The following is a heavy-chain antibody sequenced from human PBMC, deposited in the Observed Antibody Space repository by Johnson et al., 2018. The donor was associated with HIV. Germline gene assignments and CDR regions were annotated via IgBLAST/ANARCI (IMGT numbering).Heavy chain of an antibody. CDR2: ISGSGGSP. CDR3: AREPQLDTRSNSVALDV. V-gene: IGHV3-23*04. Sequence: VQLVESGGGVVQPGRSLRLSCAASGFTFSSYAMSWVRQAPGKGLEWVSAISGSGGSPYYADSVKGRFTISRDNSKNTLYLQMNSLRAEDTALYYCAREPQLDTRSNSVALDVWGQGTMVTVSS. CDR1: GFTFSSYA. J-gene: IGHJ3*01. D-gene: IGHD1-26*01.